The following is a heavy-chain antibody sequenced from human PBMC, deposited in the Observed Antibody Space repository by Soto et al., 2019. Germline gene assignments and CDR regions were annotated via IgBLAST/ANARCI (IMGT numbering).Heavy chain of an antibody. CDR2: IYYSGST. J-gene: IGHJ4*02. V-gene: IGHV4-31*03. CDR1: GGSISSGGYY. D-gene: IGHD3-22*01. CDR3: ARNYDSSGYYACYFDY. Sequence: QVQLQESGPGLVKPSQTLSLTCTVSGGSISSGGYYWSWIRQHPGKGLEWIGYIYYSGSTFYNPSLKRRVTISVDTSKNQFALKLSSVTAAATAVYYCARNYDSSGYYACYFDYWGQGTLVTVSS.